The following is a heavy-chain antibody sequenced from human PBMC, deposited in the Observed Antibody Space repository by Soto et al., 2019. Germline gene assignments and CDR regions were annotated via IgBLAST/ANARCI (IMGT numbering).Heavy chain of an antibody. V-gene: IGHV4-34*01. Sequence: LSLTCAVYGGSFSGYYWSWIRQPPGKGLEWIGEINHSGSTNYNPSLKSRVTISVDTSKNQFSLKLSSVTAADTAVYYCARVRAAVXFSSRYYYYYGIDVWGQGTTVTVSS. CDR1: GGSFSGYY. J-gene: IGHJ6*02. CDR2: INHSGST. D-gene: IGHD6-13*01. CDR3: ARVRAAVXFSSRYYYYYGIDV.